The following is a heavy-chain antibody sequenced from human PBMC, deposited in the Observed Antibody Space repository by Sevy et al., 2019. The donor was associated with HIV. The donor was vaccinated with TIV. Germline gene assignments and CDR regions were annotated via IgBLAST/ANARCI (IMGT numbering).Heavy chain of an antibody. Sequence: GESLKISCAASGFTFSYYSMNWVRQAPGKGLEWVSYISSSSAIYYADSVKGRFTISIDNAKNSLYLQMTSLKDEDTAVYYCARVRADYGDYAKYYSDLWGQGTLVTVSS. D-gene: IGHD4-17*01. CDR1: GFTFSYYS. CDR2: ISSSSAI. CDR3: ARVRADYGDYAKYYSDL. J-gene: IGHJ4*02. V-gene: IGHV3-48*02.